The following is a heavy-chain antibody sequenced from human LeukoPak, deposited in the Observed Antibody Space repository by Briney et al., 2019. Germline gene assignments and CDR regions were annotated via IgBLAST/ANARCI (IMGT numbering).Heavy chain of an antibody. CDR3: GRHYSNFVGNDAFAI. J-gene: IGHJ3*02. Sequence: SEKLSFTGTGSGDSISAGTYYWGWIRQPPGKGLEWIGTIHYGGGTYYNPSLKSRVTISVDTSKNQFSLNLTSATAADTAVYYCGRHYSNFVGNDAFAIWGQGTKVTVSS. V-gene: IGHV4-39*01. CDR1: GDSISAGTYY. CDR2: IHYGGGT. D-gene: IGHD4-11*01.